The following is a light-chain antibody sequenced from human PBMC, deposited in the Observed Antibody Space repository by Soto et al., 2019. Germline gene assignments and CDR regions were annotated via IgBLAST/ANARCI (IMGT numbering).Light chain of an antibody. Sequence: SYELTQPPSVSVSPGQTASITCSGDKLGDKYAFWYQQKPGQSPVLVVYQDRKRPSGIPERFSGSNSGYTATLTISGTQAMDEADYYCQAWDSSTVVFGGGTKLTVL. CDR2: QDR. V-gene: IGLV3-1*01. J-gene: IGLJ2*01. CDR3: QAWDSSTVV. CDR1: KLGDKY.